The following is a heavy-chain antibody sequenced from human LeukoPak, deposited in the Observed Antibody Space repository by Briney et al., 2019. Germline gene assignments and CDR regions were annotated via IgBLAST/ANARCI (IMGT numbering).Heavy chain of an antibody. CDR3: ASTQRGDYFDY. Sequence: GGSLRLSCAASGFTVSSNYMSWVRQAPGKGLEWVSVIYAGGSTYYADSVKGRFTISRDNSKNTLYLQMNSLKAEDTAVYYCASTQRGDYFDYWGQGTLVTVSS. V-gene: IGHV3-66*01. CDR1: GFTVSSNY. D-gene: IGHD2-15*01. CDR2: IYAGGST. J-gene: IGHJ4*02.